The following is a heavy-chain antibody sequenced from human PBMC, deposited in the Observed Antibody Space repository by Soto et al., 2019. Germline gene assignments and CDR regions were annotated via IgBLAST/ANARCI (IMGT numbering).Heavy chain of an antibody. V-gene: IGHV3-23*01. Sequence: TGGSLRLSCAASGFTFSNYAMTWVRQAPGKGLEWVSTISGSGDSTYYADSVKGRFTISRDNSKNTLYLQMNSLRAGDTAVYYCAKEQRYSMSIQGFDNWGPGTLVTVSS. CDR3: AKEQRYSMSIQGFDN. CDR1: GFTFSNYA. D-gene: IGHD5-12*01. CDR2: ISGSGDST. J-gene: IGHJ4*02.